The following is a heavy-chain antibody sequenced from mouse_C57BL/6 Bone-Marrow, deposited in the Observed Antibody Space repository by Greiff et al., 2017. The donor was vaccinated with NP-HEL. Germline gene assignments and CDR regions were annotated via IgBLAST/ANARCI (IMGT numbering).Heavy chain of an antibody. D-gene: IGHD1-1*01. J-gene: IGHJ2*01. V-gene: IGHV1-5*01. CDR1: GYTFTSYC. CDR3: TRGGDLTTVVDFDY. CDR2: IYPGSSDI. Sequence: VQLKQSGTVLARPGASVKMSCKTSGYTFTSYCIHWVKQRPGQGLEWMGAIYPGSSDISYNQKFKGKAKLTAVTSASTAYMELSSMTNEDSAVYYCTRGGDLTTVVDFDYWGQGTTLTVSS.